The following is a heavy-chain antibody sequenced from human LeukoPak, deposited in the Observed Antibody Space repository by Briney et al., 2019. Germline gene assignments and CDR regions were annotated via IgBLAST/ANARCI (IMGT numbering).Heavy chain of an antibody. CDR1: GGTFSSYA. V-gene: IGHV1-46*01. CDR3: ARDPTMDIVVVVAAFVFDY. J-gene: IGHJ4*02. D-gene: IGHD2-15*01. CDR2: INPSGGST. Sequence: ASVKVSCKASGGTFSSYAISWVRQAPGQGLEWMGIINPSGGSTSYAQKFQGRVTMTRDTSTSTVYMELSSLRSEDTAVYYCARDPTMDIVVVVAAFVFDYWGQGTLVTVSS.